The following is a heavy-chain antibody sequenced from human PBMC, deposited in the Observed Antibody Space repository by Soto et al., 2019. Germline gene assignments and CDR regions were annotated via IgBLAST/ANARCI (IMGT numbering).Heavy chain of an antibody. CDR2: VYTNGNT. J-gene: IGHJ4*02. D-gene: IGHD3-22*01. CDR1: DVSVSRYS. CDR3: AREMRRYYYENTGYYHD. Sequence: PSETLSLTCTVSDVSVSRYSWSWIRQPAGKGLEWVGRVYTNGNTNYNPSLKSRVTMSIDTSKNQFSLRLSSVTAADTAVYYCAREMRRYYYENTGYYHDWGQGTLVTGSS. V-gene: IGHV4-4*07.